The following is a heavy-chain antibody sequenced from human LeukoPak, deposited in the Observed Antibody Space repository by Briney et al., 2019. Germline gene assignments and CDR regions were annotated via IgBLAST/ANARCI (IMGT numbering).Heavy chain of an antibody. CDR3: AKDFVVVPGNVNYFDY. Sequence: PGGSLRLSCAASGFTFTHYGMNWVRQAPGKGLEWVSGIRANGETTYYADSVKGRFTVSRDNSKNTLYVQMKSLRAEDTAVYYCAKDFVVVPGNVNYFDYWGQGTLVTVSS. CDR1: GFTFTHYG. CDR2: IRANGETT. D-gene: IGHD2-21*02. J-gene: IGHJ4*02. V-gene: IGHV3-23*01.